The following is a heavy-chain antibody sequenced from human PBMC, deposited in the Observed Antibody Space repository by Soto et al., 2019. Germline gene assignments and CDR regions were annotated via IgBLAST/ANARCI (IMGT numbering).Heavy chain of an antibody. J-gene: IGHJ3*02. CDR2: ISGSASST. V-gene: IGHV3-23*01. CDR3: AKDYFGSGSQRGAFDI. CDR1: GFTFGSYA. D-gene: IGHD3-10*01. Sequence: GGSLRLSCAASGFTFGSYAMSWVRQAPGKGLEWVSTISGSASSTYYADSVKGRFTISRDNSKNTLYLQMNSLRAEDTAVYYCAKDYFGSGSQRGAFDIWGQGTMVTVSS.